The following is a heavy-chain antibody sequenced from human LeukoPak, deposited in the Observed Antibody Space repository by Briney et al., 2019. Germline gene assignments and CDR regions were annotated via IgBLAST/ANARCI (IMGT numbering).Heavy chain of an antibody. CDR1: GGTFSSYA. CDR2: IIPIFGIA. J-gene: IGHJ5*02. V-gene: IGHV1-69*04. Sequence: SVKVSCKASGGTFSSYAISWVRQAPGQGLEWMGRIIPIFGIANYAQKFQGRVTITADKSTSTAYKELSSLRSEDTAVYYCARDRYNWNDDPNWFDPWGQGTLVTVSS. D-gene: IGHD1-20*01. CDR3: ARDRYNWNDDPNWFDP.